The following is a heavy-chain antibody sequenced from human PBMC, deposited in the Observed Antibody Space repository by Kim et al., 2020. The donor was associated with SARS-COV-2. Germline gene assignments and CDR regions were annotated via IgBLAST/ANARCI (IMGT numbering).Heavy chain of an antibody. CDR1: GYTFTSYG. J-gene: IGHJ6*02. CDR3: ARGLAAAAPTLGYYYYYGMDV. D-gene: IGHD6-13*01. CDR2: ISAYNGNT. Sequence: ASVKVSCKASGYTFTSYGISWVRQAPGQGLEWMGWISAYNGNTNYAQKLQGRVTMTTDTSTSTAYMELRSLRSDDTAVYYCARGLAAAAPTLGYYYYYGMDVWGQGTTVTVSS. V-gene: IGHV1-18*01.